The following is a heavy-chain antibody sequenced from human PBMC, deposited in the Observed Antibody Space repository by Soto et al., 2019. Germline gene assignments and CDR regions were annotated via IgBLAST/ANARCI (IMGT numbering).Heavy chain of an antibody. V-gene: IGHV4-61*01. D-gene: IGHD1-1*01. J-gene: IGHJ5*02. Sequence: SETLSLTCTVSGGSVSSGSYYWSWIRQPPGKGLEWIGYIYYSGSTNYNPSLKSRVTISVDTSKNQFSLKLSSVTAADTAVYYCARCIPNWVHPNWFDPWGQGTLVTVSS. CDR1: GGSVSSGSYY. CDR3: ARCIPNWVHPNWFDP. CDR2: IYYSGST.